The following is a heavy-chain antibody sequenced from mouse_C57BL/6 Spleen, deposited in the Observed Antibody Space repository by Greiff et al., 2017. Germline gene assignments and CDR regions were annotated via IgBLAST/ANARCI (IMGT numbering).Heavy chain of an antibody. D-gene: IGHD1-1*01. Sequence: VQLQQSGTVLARPGASVKMSCKTSGYTFTSYWMHWVKQRPGQGLEWIGAIYPGNSDTRYNQKFKGKSKLTAVTSASTVYMELISLTNEDSAVYYCTCFTVVGSSAMDYWGQGTSVTVSS. J-gene: IGHJ4*01. CDR2: IYPGNSDT. CDR3: TCFTVVGSSAMDY. CDR1: GYTFTSYW. V-gene: IGHV1-5*01.